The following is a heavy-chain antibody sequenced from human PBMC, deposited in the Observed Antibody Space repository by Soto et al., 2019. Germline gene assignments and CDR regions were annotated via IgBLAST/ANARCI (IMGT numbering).Heavy chain of an antibody. Sequence: PGGSLRLSCAASGSTFSSYWMHWVRQAPGKGLVWVSRINSDGSSTSYADSVKGRFTISRDNAKNTLYLQMNSLRAEDTAVYYCARASRVGYCSGGSCYIDYWGQGTLVTVSS. CDR3: ARASRVGYCSGGSCYIDY. V-gene: IGHV3-74*01. CDR1: GSTFSSYW. D-gene: IGHD2-15*01. CDR2: INSDGSST. J-gene: IGHJ4*02.